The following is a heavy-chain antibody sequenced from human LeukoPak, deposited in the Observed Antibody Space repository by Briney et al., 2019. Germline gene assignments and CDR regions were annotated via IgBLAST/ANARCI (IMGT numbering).Heavy chain of an antibody. J-gene: IGHJ5*02. CDR1: GGSISSSSYY. Sequence: SETLSLTCTVSGGSISSSSYYWGWIRQPPGKGLEWIGSIYYSGSTYYNPSLKSRVTISVGTSKNQFSLKLSSVTVADTAVYYCARVSGYYDILTGYYWVWSFDPWGQGTLATVSS. CDR2: IYYSGST. CDR3: ARVSGYYDILTGYYWVWSFDP. V-gene: IGHV4-39*07. D-gene: IGHD3-9*01.